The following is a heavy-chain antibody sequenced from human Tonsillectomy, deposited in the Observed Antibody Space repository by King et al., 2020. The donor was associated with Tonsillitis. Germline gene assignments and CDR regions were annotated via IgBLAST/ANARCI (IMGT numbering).Heavy chain of an antibody. D-gene: IGHD6-19*01. CDR3: VSGVFEQWLANAFEI. CDR1: GFSFSSYD. J-gene: IGHJ3*02. CDR2: ISGGQSYI. V-gene: IGHV3-21*01. Sequence: VQLVESGGGLVKPGGSLRLSCAASGFSFSSYDMHWVRQAPGKGLEVVSFISGGQSYIYYADSVKGRFTISRDNAKNSLYLQMNSLRAEDTAVYYCVSGVFEQWLANAFEIWGQGTMVTAS.